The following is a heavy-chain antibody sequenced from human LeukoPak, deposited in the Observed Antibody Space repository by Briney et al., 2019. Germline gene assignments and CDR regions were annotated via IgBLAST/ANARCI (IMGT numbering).Heavy chain of an antibody. Sequence: GSLRLSCADSGFTFGRYWMHWVRQAPGKGLVWVSHITTDGGGTSYADSVKGRFTISRDNAKNTLYLQMNSLRAEDTAVYYCARGAIVGANFDYWGQGTLVTVSS. J-gene: IGHJ4*02. CDR1: GFTFGRYW. CDR2: ITTDGGGT. V-gene: IGHV3-74*01. D-gene: IGHD1-26*01. CDR3: ARGAIVGANFDY.